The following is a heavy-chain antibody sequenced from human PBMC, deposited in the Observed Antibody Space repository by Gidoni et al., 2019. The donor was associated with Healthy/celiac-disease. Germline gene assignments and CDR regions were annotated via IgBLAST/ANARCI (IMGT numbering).Heavy chain of an antibody. J-gene: IGHJ4*02. CDR3: VRGASSWSKDY. Sequence: QVQLQESGPGLVKPSETLSLTCTVSGGSISSYYWSWIRQPPGKGLEWIGYIYYSGSTNYNPSLKSRVTISVDTSKNQFSLKLSSVTAADTAVYYCVRGASSWSKDYWGQGTLVTVSS. D-gene: IGHD6-13*01. CDR1: GGSISSYY. CDR2: IYYSGST. V-gene: IGHV4-59*01.